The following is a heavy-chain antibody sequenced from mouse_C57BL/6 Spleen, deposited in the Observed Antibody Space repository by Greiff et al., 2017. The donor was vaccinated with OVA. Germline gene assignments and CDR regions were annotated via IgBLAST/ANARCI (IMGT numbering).Heavy chain of an antibody. CDR1: GYTFTSYW. D-gene: IGHD2-3*01. J-gene: IGHJ2*01. Sequence: QVQLQQPGAELVKPGASVKLSCKASGYTFTSYWMQWVKQRPGKGLEWIGEIDPSDSYTNYNQKFKGKATLTVDTSSSSAYMQLSSLTSKDSSVYYCARWYDVYYVDYWGQGTTLTVSS. CDR3: ARWYDVYYVDY. V-gene: IGHV1-50*01. CDR2: IDPSDSYT.